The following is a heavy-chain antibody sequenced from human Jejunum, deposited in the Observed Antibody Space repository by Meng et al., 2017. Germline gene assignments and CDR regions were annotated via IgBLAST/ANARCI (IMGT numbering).Heavy chain of an antibody. CDR1: GFTFSSYA. CDR3: TTDPPTPYDYYYSDMDV. CDR2: ISGSGSTP. V-gene: IGHV3-23*01. D-gene: IGHD4-11*01. J-gene: IGHJ6*02. Sequence: GGSLRLSCAASGFTFSSYAMSWVRQAPGKGLEWVAGISGSGSTPYYPDSVKGRFTISRDNSKNTLYLQMNSLRAEDTALYYCTTDPPTPYDYYYSDMDVWGQGTTVTVSS.